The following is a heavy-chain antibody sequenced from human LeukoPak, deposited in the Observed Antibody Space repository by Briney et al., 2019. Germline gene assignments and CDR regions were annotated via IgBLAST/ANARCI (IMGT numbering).Heavy chain of an antibody. V-gene: IGHV1-18*01. Sequence: AASVKVSCKAYGYTFTSYGISWVRQAPGQGLEWMGWISAYNGNTNYAQKLQGRVTMTTDTSTSTAYMELRSLRSDDTAVYYCARDLDCSGGSCYRKFDYWGQGTLVTVSS. CDR1: GYTFTSYG. J-gene: IGHJ4*02. CDR2: ISAYNGNT. D-gene: IGHD2-15*01. CDR3: ARDLDCSGGSCYRKFDY.